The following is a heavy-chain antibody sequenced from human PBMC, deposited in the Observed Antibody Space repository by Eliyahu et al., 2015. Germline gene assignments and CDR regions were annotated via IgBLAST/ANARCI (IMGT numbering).Heavy chain of an antibody. CDR1: GGSISSGGYS. CDR2: IXHSGST. J-gene: IGHJ3*02. V-gene: IGHV4-30-2*01. Sequence: QLQLQESGXGLVKPSQTLXLXXAXSGGSISSGGYSWSWXRQPPGKGLEWIGYIXHSGSTYYNPSLKSRVTISVDRSKNQFSLKLSSVTAADTAVYYCARGVTAGDIDIWGQGTMVTVSS. D-gene: IGHD2-2*01. CDR3: ARGVTAGDIDI.